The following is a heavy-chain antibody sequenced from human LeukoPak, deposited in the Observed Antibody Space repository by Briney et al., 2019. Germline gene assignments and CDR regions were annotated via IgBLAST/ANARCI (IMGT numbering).Heavy chain of an antibody. J-gene: IGHJ4*02. CDR2: IYYSGST. CDR3: ARQYSSSSLFDY. CDR1: GGSISSSSYY. V-gene: IGHV4-61*05. D-gene: IGHD6-6*01. Sequence: SETLSLTCTVSGGSISSSSYYWGWIRQPPGKGLEWIGYIYYSGSTNYNPSLKSRVTISVDTSKNQFSLKLSSVTAADTAVYYCARQYSSSSLFDYWGQGTLVTVSS.